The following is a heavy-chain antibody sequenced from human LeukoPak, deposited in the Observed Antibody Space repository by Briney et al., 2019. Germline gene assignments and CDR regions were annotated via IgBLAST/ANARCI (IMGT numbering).Heavy chain of an antibody. J-gene: IGHJ4*02. D-gene: IGHD6-19*01. CDR1: GGSISSYY. CDR3: ARGGKQWLVL. Sequence: PSETLSLTCTVSGGSISSYYWSWIRQPPGKGLEWIGYIYTSGSTNYNPSLKSRVTISVDTSKNQFSLKLSSVTAADTAVYYCARGGKQWLVLWGQGTLVTVSS. V-gene: IGHV4-4*09. CDR2: IYTSGST.